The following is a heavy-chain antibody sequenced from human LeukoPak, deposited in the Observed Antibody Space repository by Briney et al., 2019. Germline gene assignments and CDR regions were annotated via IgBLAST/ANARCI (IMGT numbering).Heavy chain of an antibody. Sequence: GGSLRLSCAASGFTVSSNSMSWVRQAPGKGLEWVSLLYSDGTTQYADSVRGRFTISRDTSRNTMYLQMNSLRAEDTAVYYCAKEGTGGYDFWSGYYPPGYFDYWGQGTLVTVSS. J-gene: IGHJ4*02. CDR1: GFTVSSNS. CDR3: AKEGTGGYDFWSGYYPPGYFDY. V-gene: IGHV3-53*01. D-gene: IGHD3-3*01. CDR2: LYSDGTT.